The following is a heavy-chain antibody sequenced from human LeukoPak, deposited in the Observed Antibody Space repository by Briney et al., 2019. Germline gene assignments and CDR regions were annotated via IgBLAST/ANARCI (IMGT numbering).Heavy chain of an antibody. J-gene: IGHJ4*02. V-gene: IGHV4-39*01. Sequence: SETLSLTCTVSGGSISSSSYYWGWIRQPPGKGLERIGSIYYSGSTYYNPSLKSRVTISVDTSKNQFSLKLSSVTAADTAVYYCDYYDCWSGIDYWGQGTLVTVSS. CDR2: IYYSGST. CDR1: GGSISSSSYY. D-gene: IGHD3-3*01. CDR3: DYYDCWSGIDY.